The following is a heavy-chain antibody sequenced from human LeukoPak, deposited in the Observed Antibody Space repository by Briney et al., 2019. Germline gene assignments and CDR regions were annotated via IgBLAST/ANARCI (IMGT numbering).Heavy chain of an antibody. CDR3: AGLVGRYSSGLYYYYFDY. D-gene: IGHD3-22*01. V-gene: IGHV4-4*02. CDR2: MYLSGTT. Sequence: SGTLSLTCTVSGDSMNILDLWSWVRQPPGKGLEWIGEMYLSGTTHSNPSVKSRVTISIDKSKNQFFLNLSSVTAADTAVYYCAGLVGRYSSGLYYYYFDYWGQGTLVTVSS. CDR1: GDSMNILDL. J-gene: IGHJ4*02.